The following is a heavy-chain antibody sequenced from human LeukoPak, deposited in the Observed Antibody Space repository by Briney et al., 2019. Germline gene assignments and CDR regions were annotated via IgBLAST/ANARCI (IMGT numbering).Heavy chain of an antibody. Sequence: SETLSLTCTVSGGSINSFYWSWIRQPPGKGLEWIGYIHYTGSTNYNPSLKSRLTISVDVSKNQFSLKLSSVTATDTAVYYCASLSTVTQGYFDSWGQGTLVTVSS. V-gene: IGHV4-59*08. J-gene: IGHJ4*02. CDR1: GGSINSFY. D-gene: IGHD4-17*01. CDR2: IHYTGST. CDR3: ASLSTVTQGYFDS.